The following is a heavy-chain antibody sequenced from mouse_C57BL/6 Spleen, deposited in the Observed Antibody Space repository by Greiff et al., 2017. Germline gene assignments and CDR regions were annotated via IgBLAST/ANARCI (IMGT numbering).Heavy chain of an antibody. V-gene: IGHV2-3*01. CDR2: IWGDGSP. D-gene: IGHD4-1*02. Sequence: QVQLQQSGPGLVAPSQSLSITCTVSEFSLTSYGVSWVRQPPGKGLEWLGVIWGDGSPHYHSALISRLSICKDNSKRPVFLNLNSLQTDDTATYYCAKRFQLGRGYYFDYWGQGTTLTVSS. CDR1: EFSLTSYG. CDR3: AKRFQLGRGYYFDY. J-gene: IGHJ2*01.